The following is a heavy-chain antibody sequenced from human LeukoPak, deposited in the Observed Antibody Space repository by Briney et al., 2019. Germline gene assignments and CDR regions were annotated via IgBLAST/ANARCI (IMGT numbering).Heavy chain of an antibody. V-gene: IGHV3-7*01. Sequence: GGSLRLSCAASGFTVSNHWMTWVRQAPGKGLEWVANIKQDGSEKYYVDSVKGRFTISRDNAKNSSYLQMNSLRADDTAVYYCARDIQGSTWAIDYWGQGTLVTVSS. CDR2: IKQDGSEK. J-gene: IGHJ4*02. CDR1: GFTVSNHW. D-gene: IGHD6-13*01. CDR3: ARDIQGSTWAIDY.